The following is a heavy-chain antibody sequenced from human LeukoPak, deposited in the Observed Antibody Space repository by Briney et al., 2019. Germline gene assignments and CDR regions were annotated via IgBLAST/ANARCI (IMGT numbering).Heavy chain of an antibody. CDR3: ARKNGLDV. CDR1: GFTFDDYA. CDR2: ISWNSGSI. Sequence: GGSLRLSCAASGFTFDDYAMHWVRQAPGKGLEWVSGISWNSGSIGYADSVKGRFTISRDNAKNSLYLQMNSLRAEDTAMYYCARKNGLDVWGQGTTVTVSS. V-gene: IGHV3-9*01. J-gene: IGHJ6*02.